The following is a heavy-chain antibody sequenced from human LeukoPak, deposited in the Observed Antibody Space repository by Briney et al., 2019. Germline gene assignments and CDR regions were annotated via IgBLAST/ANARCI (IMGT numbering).Heavy chain of an antibody. V-gene: IGHV4-39*02. Sequence: SETLSLTCTVSGGSISSSRYYWGWIRQPPGKGLEWIGSIYYSGNTYYNPSLKSRVTISVDTSKNQFSLKLSSATAADTAVYYCARDPSGSLSLWGQGTLVTVSS. J-gene: IGHJ4*02. D-gene: IGHD2/OR15-2a*01. CDR1: GGSISSSRYY. CDR3: ARDPSGSLSL. CDR2: IYYSGNT.